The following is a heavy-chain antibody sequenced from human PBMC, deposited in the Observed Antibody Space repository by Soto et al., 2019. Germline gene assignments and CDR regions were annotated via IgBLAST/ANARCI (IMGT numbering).Heavy chain of an antibody. CDR1: GGSFSGYY. CDR2: INHSGST. J-gene: IGHJ4*02. V-gene: IGHV4-34*01. Sequence: PSETLSLTCAVYGGSFSGYYWSWIRQPPGKGLEWIGEINHSGSTNYNPSLKSRVTISVDTSKNQFSLKLSSVTAADTAVYYCARGVYDFWSGSNSQLDYWGQGTRVTVSS. D-gene: IGHD3-3*01. CDR3: ARGVYDFWSGSNSQLDY.